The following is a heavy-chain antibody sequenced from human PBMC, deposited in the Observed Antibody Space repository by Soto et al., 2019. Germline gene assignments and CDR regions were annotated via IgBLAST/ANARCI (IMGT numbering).Heavy chain of an antibody. D-gene: IGHD5-12*01. Sequence: QVQLVQSGAEVKKPGSSVTVSCKASGGTFSSYTISWVRQAPGQGLEWMGGIIPIFGTANYAQKFQGRVTITADESTRTAYMELSSLRSEDTAVYHCARGNHRWLQLWYFDLWGRGTLVTVSS. CDR1: GGTFSSYT. J-gene: IGHJ2*01. CDR2: IIPIFGTA. V-gene: IGHV1-69*12. CDR3: ARGNHRWLQLWYFDL.